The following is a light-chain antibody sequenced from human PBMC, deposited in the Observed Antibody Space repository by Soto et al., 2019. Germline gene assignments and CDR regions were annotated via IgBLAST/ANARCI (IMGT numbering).Light chain of an antibody. CDR2: NVS. J-gene: IGKJ2*01. Sequence: DVVLTQSPLSLPVTLGQPASISCRSSQGLEHSNGKTYLNWFHQRPGQSPRRLIYNVSNRDSGVPDRCSGSGSGTDFTLKISRMEAEDVGVYYCMQGKHWPYTFGQGTYLEIK. CDR3: MQGKHWPYT. CDR1: QGLEHSNGKTY. V-gene: IGKV2-30*02.